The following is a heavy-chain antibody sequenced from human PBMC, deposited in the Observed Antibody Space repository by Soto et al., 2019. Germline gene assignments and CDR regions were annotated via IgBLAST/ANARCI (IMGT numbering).Heavy chain of an antibody. CDR1: GGSFSGYY. V-gene: IGHV4-34*01. CDR3: ARGHGWFDP. CDR2: INHSGST. Sequence: QVQLQQWGAGLLKPSETLSLTCAVYGGSFSGYYWSWIRQPPGKGLEWIGEINHSGSTNYNPSRKGRVTISVDTSKNQFSLKLSSVTAADKAVYYCARGHGWFDPWGQGTLVTVSS. J-gene: IGHJ5*02.